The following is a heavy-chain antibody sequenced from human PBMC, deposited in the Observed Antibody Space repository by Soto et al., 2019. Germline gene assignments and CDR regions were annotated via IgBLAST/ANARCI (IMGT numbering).Heavy chain of an antibody. Sequence: QLQLQESGSGLVKPSQTLSLTCAVSGGSISRGGYSWSWIRQPPGKGLEWIGYIYHSGSTYYNPSLTSRVTISVDRSKNQFSLKLSSVTAADTAVYYCARDPYGGNRAGWYFDLWGRGTLVTVSS. D-gene: IGHD4-17*01. V-gene: IGHV4-30-2*01. CDR2: IYHSGST. J-gene: IGHJ2*01. CDR1: GGSISRGGYS. CDR3: ARDPYGGNRAGWYFDL.